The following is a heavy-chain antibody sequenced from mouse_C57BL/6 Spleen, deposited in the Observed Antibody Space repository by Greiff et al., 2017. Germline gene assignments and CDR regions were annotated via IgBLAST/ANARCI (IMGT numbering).Heavy chain of an antibody. CDR1: GYTFTSYW. CDR3: AREGDYDEAMDY. D-gene: IGHD2-4*01. Sequence: VQLQQPGAELVRPGSSVKLSCKASGYTFTSYWMDWVKQRPGQGLEWIGNIYPSDSETHYNQKFKDKATLTVDKSSSTAYMQLSSLTSEDSAVYYCAREGDYDEAMDYWGQGTSVTVSS. V-gene: IGHV1-61*01. CDR2: IYPSDSET. J-gene: IGHJ4*01.